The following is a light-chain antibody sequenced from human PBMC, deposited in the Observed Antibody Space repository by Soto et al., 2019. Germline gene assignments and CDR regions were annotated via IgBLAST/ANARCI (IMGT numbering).Light chain of an antibody. V-gene: IGKV1-5*01. CDR3: QQYNSYPYT. J-gene: IGKJ2*01. CDR2: DAF. CDR1: QSINNR. Sequence: DFQMTQSPPTLSASVGDIVTITCRASQSINNRLAWYQQKPGKAPKVLIYDAFNLESGVPSRFSGSGSGTEFTLTISSLQPDDFATDYCQQYNSYPYTFGEGTKLEIK.